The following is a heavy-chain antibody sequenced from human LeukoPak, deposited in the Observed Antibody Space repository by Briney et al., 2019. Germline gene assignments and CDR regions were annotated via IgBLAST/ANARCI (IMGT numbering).Heavy chain of an antibody. CDR3: ARDLRSSWSLDY. J-gene: IGHJ4*02. CDR1: GGSFSGYY. D-gene: IGHD6-6*01. Sequence: PSETLSLTCAVYGGSFSGYYWSWIRQPPGKGLEWIGEINHSGSTNYNPSLKSRVTISVDTSKNQFSLKLSSVTAADTAVYYCARDLRSSWSLDYWGQGTLVTVSS. V-gene: IGHV4-34*01. CDR2: INHSGST.